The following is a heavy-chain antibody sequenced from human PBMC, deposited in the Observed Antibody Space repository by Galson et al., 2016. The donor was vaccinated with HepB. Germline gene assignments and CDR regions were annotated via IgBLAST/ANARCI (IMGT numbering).Heavy chain of an antibody. Sequence: SLRLSCAASGFRFSSYVMSWVRQAPGKGLDWVSSINGGGGITYYADSVKGRFTISRDNSKNTVYLQMNSLRAEGTAVYYCAKEGTIFGMIPYGVDVWGQGTTVTVSS. J-gene: IGHJ6*02. CDR1: GFRFSSYV. D-gene: IGHD3-3*01. V-gene: IGHV3-23*01. CDR2: INGGGGIT. CDR3: AKEGTIFGMIPYGVDV.